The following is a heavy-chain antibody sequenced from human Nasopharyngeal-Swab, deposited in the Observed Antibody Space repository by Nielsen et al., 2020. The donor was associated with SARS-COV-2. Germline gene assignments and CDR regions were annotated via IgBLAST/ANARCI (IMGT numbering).Heavy chain of an antibody. CDR1: GFTFSSYV. Sequence: GESLKISCAASGFTFSSYVMHWVRQAPGKGLEWVAVISYDGSNKYYADSVKGRFTISRDNAKNSLYLQMNSLRAEDTAVYYCARLWFDPWGQGTLVTVSS. CDR2: ISYDGSNK. CDR3: ARLWFDP. J-gene: IGHJ5*02. V-gene: IGHV3-30-3*01.